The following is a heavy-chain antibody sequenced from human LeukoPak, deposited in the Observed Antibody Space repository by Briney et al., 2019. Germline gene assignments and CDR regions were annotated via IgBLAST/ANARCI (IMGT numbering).Heavy chain of an antibody. D-gene: IGHD3-3*01. CDR3: ARGSPYEH. CDR1: GGSISSSAYY. V-gene: IGHV4-39*01. Sequence: PSETLSLTCTVSGGSISSSAYYWGWIRQPPGKGLEWIGSIHYSGRTYYNPSLKSRVTISVDGSKDQFSLKVTSVTAADTAVYHCARGSPYEHWGQGTLVTVSS. J-gene: IGHJ4*02. CDR2: IHYSGRT.